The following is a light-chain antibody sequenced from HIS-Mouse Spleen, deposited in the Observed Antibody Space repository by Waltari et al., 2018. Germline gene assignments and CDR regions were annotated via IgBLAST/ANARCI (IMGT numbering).Light chain of an antibody. CDR3: YSTDSSGNHRV. CDR2: EDS. Sequence: SYELTQPPSVSVSPGQTARSNCPGDAFPKKDAYLYQQKSGQAPVLVIYEDSKRPSGIPERFSGSSSGTMATLTISGAQVEDEADYYCYSTDSSGNHRVFGGGTKLTVL. V-gene: IGLV3-10*01. CDR1: AFPKKD. J-gene: IGLJ2*01.